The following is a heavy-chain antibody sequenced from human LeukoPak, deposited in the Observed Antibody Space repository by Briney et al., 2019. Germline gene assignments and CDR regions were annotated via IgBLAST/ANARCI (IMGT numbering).Heavy chain of an antibody. CDR1: GFTFSHFT. CDR3: ARHDSTYCGSTSCYGIFGY. V-gene: IGHV3-21*01. J-gene: IGHJ4*02. D-gene: IGHD2-2*01. CDR2: ISSSGTYI. Sequence: GGSLRLSCAASGFTFSHFTVNWVRQAPGKGLEWVSSISSSGTYIYYADSVKGRFTISRDNAKNSLFLQMNSLRAEDTAVYFCARHDSTYCGSTSCYGIFGYWGQGTLVTVSS.